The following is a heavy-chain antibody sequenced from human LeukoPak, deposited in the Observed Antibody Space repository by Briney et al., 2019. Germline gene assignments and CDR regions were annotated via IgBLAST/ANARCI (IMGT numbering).Heavy chain of an antibody. J-gene: IGHJ4*02. CDR3: AGVCSSTSCYVDY. V-gene: IGHV4-39*07. CDR2: MYYSGST. Sequence: SETLSLTCTVSGGSISSSSYYWGWIRQPPGKGLEWIGSMYYSGSTYYNPSLKSRVTISVDTSKNQFSLKLTSVTAADTAVYYCAGVCSSTSCYVDYWGQGTLVTVSS. D-gene: IGHD2-2*01. CDR1: GGSISSSSYY.